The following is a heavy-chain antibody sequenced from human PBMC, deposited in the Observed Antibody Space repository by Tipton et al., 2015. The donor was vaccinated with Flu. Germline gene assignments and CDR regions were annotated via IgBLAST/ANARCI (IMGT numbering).Heavy chain of an antibody. V-gene: IGHV1-69*06. J-gene: IGHJ6*03. D-gene: IGHD3-3*01. CDR3: AGAKPKSFVWSGYSTDDYYYYMDV. CDR1: GGTFSSYA. CDR2: IIPIFGTA. Sequence: QSGPEVKKPGSSVKVSCKASGGTFSSYAISWVRQAPGQGLEWMGGIIPIFGTANYAQKFQGRVTITADKSTSTAYMELSSLRSEDTAVYYCAGAKPKSFVWSGYSTDDYYYYMDVWGKGTTVTVSS.